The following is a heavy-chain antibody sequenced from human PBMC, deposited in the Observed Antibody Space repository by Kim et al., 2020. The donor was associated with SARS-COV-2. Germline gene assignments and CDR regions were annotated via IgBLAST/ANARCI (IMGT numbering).Heavy chain of an antibody. V-gene: IGHV3-23*01. Sequence: GGSLRLSCAASGFTFSSYAMSWVRQAPGKGLEWVSAISGSGGSTYYADSVKGRFTISRDNSKNTLYLQMNSLRAEDTAVYYCAKDTRGASILTGYYTHKTDWYFDLWGRGTLVTVSS. J-gene: IGHJ2*01. CDR2: ISGSGGST. CDR1: GFTFSSYA. CDR3: AKDTRGASILTGYYTHKTDWYFDL. D-gene: IGHD3-9*01.